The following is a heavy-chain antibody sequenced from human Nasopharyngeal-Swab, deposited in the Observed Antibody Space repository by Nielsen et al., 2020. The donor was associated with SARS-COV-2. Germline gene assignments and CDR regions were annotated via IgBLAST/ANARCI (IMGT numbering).Heavy chain of an antibody. Sequence: ASVKVSCKASGYSFNNHAINWVRQAPGQGLEWMGWINTNTGNPTYAQGFAGRFVFSLDTSVSTAYLQISSLKTEYTAVYYCAREDDYADYYWFDPWGQGTLVTVSS. CDR1: GYSFNNHA. V-gene: IGHV7-4-1*02. CDR3: AREDDYADYYWFDP. CDR2: INTNTGNP. D-gene: IGHD4-17*01. J-gene: IGHJ5*02.